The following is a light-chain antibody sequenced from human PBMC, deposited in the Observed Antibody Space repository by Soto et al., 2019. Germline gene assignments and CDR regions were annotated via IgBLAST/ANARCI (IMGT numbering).Light chain of an antibody. CDR3: QQYGSSRT. Sequence: EIVLTQSPGTLSLSPGERATLSRRASQSVSSSYLAWYQQKPGQAPRLLIYGASSRATGIPDRFSGSGSGTDFTLTISRLEPEDFAVYYCQQYGSSRTFGQGTKVDNK. CDR2: GAS. J-gene: IGKJ1*01. CDR1: QSVSSSY. V-gene: IGKV3-20*01.